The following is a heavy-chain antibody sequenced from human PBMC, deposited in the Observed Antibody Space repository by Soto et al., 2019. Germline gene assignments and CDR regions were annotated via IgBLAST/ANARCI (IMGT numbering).Heavy chain of an antibody. D-gene: IGHD6-6*01. Sequence: GGSLRLSCAASGFTFSSYSMNWVRHSPGKGLEWVSSISSSSSYIYYADSVKGRFTISRDNAKNSLYLQMNSLRAEDTAVYYCARIQLGSDAFDIWGQGTMVTVSS. CDR1: GFTFSSYS. CDR3: ARIQLGSDAFDI. J-gene: IGHJ3*02. V-gene: IGHV3-21*01. CDR2: ISSSSSYI.